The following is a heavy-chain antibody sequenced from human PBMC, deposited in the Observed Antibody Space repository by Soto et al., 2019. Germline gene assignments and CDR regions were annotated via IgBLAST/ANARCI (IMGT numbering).Heavy chain of an antibody. CDR1: GFTFSSYA. Sequence: PGGSLRLSCAASGFTFSSYAMNWVRQAPGKGLEWVSAMSGSGDSTYYADSVKGRFTISRDNSKNTLHLQMNSLRAEDTAVYYCAKARSSTTFDYWGQGTLVTVSS. CDR3: AKARSSTTFDY. V-gene: IGHV3-23*01. CDR2: MSGSGDST. J-gene: IGHJ4*02. D-gene: IGHD1-26*01.